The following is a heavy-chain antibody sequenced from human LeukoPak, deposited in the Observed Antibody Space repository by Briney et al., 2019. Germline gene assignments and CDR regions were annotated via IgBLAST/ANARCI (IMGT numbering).Heavy chain of an antibody. V-gene: IGHV1-69*13. D-gene: IGHD4-11*01. CDR2: IIPIFGTA. CDR3: ASLPHDEYSNYGGEVSYWFDP. CDR1: GGTFSSYA. J-gene: IGHJ5*02. Sequence: SVKVSCKASGGTFSSYAISRVRQAPGQGLEWMGGIIPIFGTANYAQKCQGRVTVTADESTSTAYMELSSLRSEDTAVYYCASLPHDEYSNYGGEVSYWFDPWGQGTLVTVSS.